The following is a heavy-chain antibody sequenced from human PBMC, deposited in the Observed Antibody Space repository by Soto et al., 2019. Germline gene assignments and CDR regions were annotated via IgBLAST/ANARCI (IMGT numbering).Heavy chain of an antibody. V-gene: IGHV3-33*01. CDR2: IWYDGSNK. Sequence: QVQLVESGGGVVQPGRSLRLSCAASGFTFSSYGMHWVRQAPGKGLEWVAVIWYDGSNKYYADSVKGRFTISRDNSKNTLYLQMNSLRAEDTAVYYCASESGSYTPPDDYYYYGMDVWGQGPTVTVSS. CDR1: GFTFSSYG. J-gene: IGHJ6*02. CDR3: ASESGSYTPPDDYYYYGMDV. D-gene: IGHD1-26*01.